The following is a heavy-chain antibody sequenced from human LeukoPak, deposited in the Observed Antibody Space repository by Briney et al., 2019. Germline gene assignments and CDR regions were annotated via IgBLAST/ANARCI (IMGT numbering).Heavy chain of an antibody. D-gene: IGHD2-15*01. CDR2: IYYSGNS. V-gene: IGHV4-59*01. CDR1: GGSISDYY. J-gene: IGHJ5*02. Sequence: SETLSLTCTVSGGSISDYYWSWIRQPPGKALEWIGYIYYSGNSNHNPSLQSRVTISVDTSKNQFSLKLSSVTTADTAVYYCARRYCSGGSCHEGFDPWGQGTLVTVSS. CDR3: ARRYCSGGSCHEGFDP.